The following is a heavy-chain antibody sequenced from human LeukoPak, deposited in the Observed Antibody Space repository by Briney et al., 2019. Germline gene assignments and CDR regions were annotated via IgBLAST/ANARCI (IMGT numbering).Heavy chain of an antibody. CDR2: IILIFGTA. J-gene: IGHJ6*03. D-gene: IGHD1-7*01. CDR1: GGTFSSYA. V-gene: IGHV1-69*05. CDR3: ARAGGWNYVTEYYYMDV. Sequence: SVKVSCKASGGTFSSYAISWVRQAPGQGIEWMGGIILIFGTANSAQKFQGRVTITTDESTSTAYMELSSLRSEDTAVYYCARAGGWNYVTEYYYMDVWGKGTTVTVSS.